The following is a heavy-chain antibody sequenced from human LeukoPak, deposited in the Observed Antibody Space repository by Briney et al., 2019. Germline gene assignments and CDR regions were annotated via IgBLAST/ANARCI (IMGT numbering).Heavy chain of an antibody. D-gene: IGHD3-3*01. CDR3: ARGYYHFWDYYYCMDV. J-gene: IGHJ6*03. Sequence: ASVKVSCKASGYTFTSYDINWVRQATGQGLEWMGWMNPNSGNTGYAQKFQGRVTITRNTSISTAYMELSSLRSEDTAVYYCARGYYHFWDYYYCMDVWGKGTTVSVSS. CDR2: MNPNSGNT. V-gene: IGHV1-8*03. CDR1: GYTFTSYD.